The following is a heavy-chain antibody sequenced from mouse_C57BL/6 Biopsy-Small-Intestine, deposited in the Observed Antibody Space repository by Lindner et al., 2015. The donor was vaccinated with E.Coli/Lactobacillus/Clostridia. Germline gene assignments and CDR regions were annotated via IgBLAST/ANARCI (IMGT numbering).Heavy chain of an antibody. D-gene: IGHD1-3*01. CDR3: TTEWGFDY. J-gene: IGHJ2*01. CDR2: IDPGDDES. Sequence: VQLQESGADLVKPGASVKLSCTAPGFNIKDYYMHWVKQKTEQGLEWIGRIDPGDDESKYAPKFQGKATITADTSSNTAYLQLSSLTSEDTAVYYCTTEWGFDYWGQGTTLTVSS. V-gene: IGHV14-2*01. CDR1: GFNIKDYY.